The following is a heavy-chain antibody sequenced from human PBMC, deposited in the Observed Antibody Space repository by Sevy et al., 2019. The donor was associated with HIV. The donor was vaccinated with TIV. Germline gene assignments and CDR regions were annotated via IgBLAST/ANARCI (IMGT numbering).Heavy chain of an antibody. V-gene: IGHV4-4*07. Sequence: SETLSLTCTVSGDSMSGYYWSWIRQPAGKGLEWIGRIYTSGSTYYNPSLKSRVTLSIDTSKNQFSLRLSSVTAADTAVYYCARRNDFDIWGQGTMVTVSS. CDR2: IYTSGST. J-gene: IGHJ3*02. CDR3: ARRNDFDI. CDR1: GDSMSGYY.